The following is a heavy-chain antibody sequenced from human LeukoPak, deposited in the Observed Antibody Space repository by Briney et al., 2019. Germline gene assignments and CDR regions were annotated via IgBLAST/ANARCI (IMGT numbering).Heavy chain of an antibody. CDR2: MNPNSGNT. CDR3: AAGDYGDLYPLDY. D-gene: IGHD4-17*01. CDR1: GYTFTTLD. J-gene: IGHJ4*02. V-gene: IGHV1-8*03. Sequence: GASVKVSCKASGYTFTTLDINWVRQATGQGLEWMGWMNPNSGNTGYAQKFQGRVAITRDTSTSTAYMELSSLRSEDTAVYYCAAGDYGDLYPLDYWGQGTLVTVSS.